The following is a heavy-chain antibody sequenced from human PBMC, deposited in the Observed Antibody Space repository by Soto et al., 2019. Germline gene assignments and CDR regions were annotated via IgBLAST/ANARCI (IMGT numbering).Heavy chain of an antibody. CDR1: GFTFSSYS. V-gene: IGHV3-21*01. D-gene: IGHD6-19*01. J-gene: IGHJ4*02. Sequence: GGSLRLSCAASGFTFSSYSMNWVRQAPGKGLEWVSSISSSSSYIYYADSVKGRFTISRDNAKNSLYLQMNSLRAEDTAAYYCARDWVAVAADPGGDDYWGQGTLVTVSS. CDR2: ISSSSSYI. CDR3: ARDWVAVAADPGGDDY.